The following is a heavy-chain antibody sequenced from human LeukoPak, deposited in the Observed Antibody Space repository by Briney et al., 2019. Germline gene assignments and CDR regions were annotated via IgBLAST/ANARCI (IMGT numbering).Heavy chain of an antibody. J-gene: IGHJ5*02. V-gene: IGHV3-21*01. CDR3: ARDAATPHYDFWSGYYERPNWFDP. Sequence: GGSLRLSCAASGFTFSSYSINWVRQAPGKGLEWVSSISSSSSYIYYADSVKGRFTISRDNAKNSLYLQMNSLRAEDTAVYYCARDAATPHYDFWSGYYERPNWFDPWGQGTMVTVSS. CDR2: ISSSSSYI. D-gene: IGHD3-3*01. CDR1: GFTFSSYS.